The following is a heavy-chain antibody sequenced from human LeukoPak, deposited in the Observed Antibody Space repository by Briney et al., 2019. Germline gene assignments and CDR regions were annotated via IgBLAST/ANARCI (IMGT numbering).Heavy chain of an antibody. CDR3: AREPYDILTEYAFDI. V-gene: IGHV3-48*03. J-gene: IGHJ3*02. D-gene: IGHD3-9*01. CDR2: ISSSGSTI. Sequence: GGSLRLSCAASGFTFSSYEMNWVRQASGKGLEWVSYISSSGSTIYYADSVKGRFTISRDNAKNSLYLQMNSLRAEDTAVYYCAREPYDILTEYAFDIWGQGTMVTVSS. CDR1: GFTFSSYE.